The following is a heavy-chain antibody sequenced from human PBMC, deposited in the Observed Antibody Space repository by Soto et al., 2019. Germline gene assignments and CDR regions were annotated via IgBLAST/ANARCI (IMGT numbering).Heavy chain of an antibody. J-gene: IGHJ6*02. V-gene: IGHV5-51*01. D-gene: IGHD6-6*01. CDR2: VYPGDSDT. CDR3: ARDPLVRHYYYVMDV. CDR1: GYSFTSYW. Sequence: PGESLKISCKGSGYSFTSYWIGWVRQMPGKGLEWMGIVYPGDSDTRYSASFQGQVTISADKSISTAYLQWSSLKASDTAMYYCARDPLVRHYYYVMDVWGQWTTVTVSS.